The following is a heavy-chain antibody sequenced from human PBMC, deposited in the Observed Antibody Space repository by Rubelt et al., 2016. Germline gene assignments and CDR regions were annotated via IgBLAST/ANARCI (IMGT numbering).Heavy chain of an antibody. J-gene: IGHJ4*02. Sequence: EVQLVESGGGLVQPGGSLRLSCAASGFTFSGCWMYWVRQAPGKGLVCVSPFNSDGSGTCYPVYVKGLFSVYRDNAKNTLYLETDSVRAEDTAVYYCAASFDYWGQGTLVTVSS. CDR1: GFTFSGCW. CDR2: FNSDGSGT. CDR3: AASFDY. V-gene: IGHV3-74*01.